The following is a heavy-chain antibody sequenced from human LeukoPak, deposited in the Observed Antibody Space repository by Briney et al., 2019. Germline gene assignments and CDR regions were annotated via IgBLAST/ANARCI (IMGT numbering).Heavy chain of an antibody. CDR1: GGTFSSYA. V-gene: IGHV1-69*04. CDR3: ARSIAARPPCY. D-gene: IGHD6-6*01. Sequence: GASVKVSCKASGGTFSSYAISWVRQAPGQGLEWMGRIIHILGIANYAQKFQGRVTITADKSTSTAYMELSSLRSEDTAVYYCARSIAARPPCYWGQGTLVTVSS. CDR2: IIHILGIA. J-gene: IGHJ4*02.